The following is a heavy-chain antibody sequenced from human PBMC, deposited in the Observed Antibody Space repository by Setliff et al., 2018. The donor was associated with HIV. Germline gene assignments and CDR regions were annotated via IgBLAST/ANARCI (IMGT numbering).Heavy chain of an antibody. CDR3: ARDPKYYYKYFQY. J-gene: IGHJ1*01. D-gene: IGHD1-26*01. CDR1: EFTFSDYR. Sequence: GGSLRLSCSASEFTFSDYRMHWVRQPPGKGLLWVSGIYPDGSNRNYADSVKGRFTISRDNAKNTLYLQMNSLTAADTAVYYCARDPKYYYKYFQYWGPGTLVTVSS. V-gene: IGHV3-74*01. CDR2: IYPDGSNR.